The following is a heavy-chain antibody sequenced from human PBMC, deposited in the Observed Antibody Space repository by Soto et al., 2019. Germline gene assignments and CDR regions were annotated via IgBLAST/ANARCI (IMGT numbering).Heavy chain of an antibody. Sequence: SGPTLVTATHTLTLTCTFSGFSLRNSGTCVTWIRQPPGGALEWLALINWDDDEYYNTSLKTRLTVAKDTSKNQVVLTMTNMHPVDTATYYCARIQGYDLLTGYNSNNWRDPWRQGILVTVSS. CDR2: INWDDDE. D-gene: IGHD3-9*01. J-gene: IGHJ5*02. V-gene: IGHV2-70*13. CDR3: ARIQGYDLLTGYNSNNWRDP. CDR1: GFSLRNSGTC.